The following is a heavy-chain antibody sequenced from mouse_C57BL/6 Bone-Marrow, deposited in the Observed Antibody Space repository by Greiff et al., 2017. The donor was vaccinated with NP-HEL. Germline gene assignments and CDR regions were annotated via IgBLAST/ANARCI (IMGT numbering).Heavy chain of an antibody. CDR2: IDPSDSYT. Sequence: QVQLQQPGAELVMPGASVKLSCKASGYTFTSYWMHWVKQRPGQGLEWIGEIDPSDSYTNYNQKFKGKSTLTVDKSSSTAYMQLSSLTSEDSAVYYCARGYGYGGFAYWGQGTLVTVSA. J-gene: IGHJ3*01. CDR3: ARGYGYGGFAY. D-gene: IGHD2-2*01. CDR1: GYTFTSYW. V-gene: IGHV1-69*01.